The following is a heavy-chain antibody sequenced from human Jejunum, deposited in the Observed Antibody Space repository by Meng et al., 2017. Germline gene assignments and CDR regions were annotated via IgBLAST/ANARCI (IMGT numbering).Heavy chain of an antibody. CDR1: DSTFSDFP. Sequence: GGSLRLSWAASDSTFSDFPMNWVRQAPGKGREWGSYIRSGGRTIYYADSVKGRYTISRDNAKNPMSLQMNSMRDDDTAVYYCAGQFDYDYWSGSSSYYDDYWGQGTLVTVSS. CDR3: AGQFDYDYWSGSSSYYDDY. J-gene: IGHJ4*02. D-gene: IGHD3-3*01. CDR2: IRSGGRTI. V-gene: IGHV3-48*03.